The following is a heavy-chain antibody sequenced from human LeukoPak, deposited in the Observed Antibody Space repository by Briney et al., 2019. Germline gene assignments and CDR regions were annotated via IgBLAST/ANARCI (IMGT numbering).Heavy chain of an antibody. V-gene: IGHV3-15*01. CDR1: GFPFSNVW. J-gene: IGHJ4*02. Sequence: GGPLRLSCAASGFPFSNVWMTWVREAPGKGLEWLGLIRSKSDGGTTEYAEPVKSRFSISRDDSTRTLYLEMDSLKTEDTAVYYCTTWTSYWGQGTLVTVSS. CDR2: IRSKSDGGTT. CDR3: TTWTSY. D-gene: IGHD3/OR15-3a*01.